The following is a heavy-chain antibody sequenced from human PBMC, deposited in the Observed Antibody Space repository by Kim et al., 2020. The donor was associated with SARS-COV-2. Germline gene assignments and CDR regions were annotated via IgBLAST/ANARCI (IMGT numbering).Heavy chain of an antibody. Sequence: TTSNPSLKSRVTISVDTSKNQFSLKLSSVTAADTAVYYCARGRPRNAFDIWGQGTMVTVSS. CDR2: T. J-gene: IGHJ3*02. CDR3: ARGRPRNAFDI. V-gene: IGHV4-34*01.